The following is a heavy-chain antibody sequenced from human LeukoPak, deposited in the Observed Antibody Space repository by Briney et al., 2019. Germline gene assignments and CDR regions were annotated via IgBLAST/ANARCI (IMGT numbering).Heavy chain of an antibody. J-gene: IGHJ4*02. Sequence: GGSLRLSCAASGFTFSSYSMNWVRQAPGKGLYWVSSISSSSTYIHYADSVKGRFTISRDNAKNSLYLQMNSLRAEDTAVYYCARGGDDSSGYSFDCWGQGTLVTVSS. D-gene: IGHD3-22*01. CDR3: ARGGDDSSGYSFDC. V-gene: IGHV3-21*01. CDR2: ISSSSTYI. CDR1: GFTFSSYS.